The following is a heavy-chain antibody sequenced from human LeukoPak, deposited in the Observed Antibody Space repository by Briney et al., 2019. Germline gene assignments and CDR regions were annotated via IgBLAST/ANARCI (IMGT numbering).Heavy chain of an antibody. D-gene: IGHD2-15*01. CDR1: GGTFSSYA. CDR3: ATSSLVVVADAAFDI. V-gene: IGHV1-69*06. J-gene: IGHJ3*02. CDR2: IIPIFGTA. Sequence: SVKVSCKASGGTFSSYAISWVRQAPGQGLEWMGGIIPIFGTANYAQKFQGRVTITADKSTSTAYMELSSLRSEDTAVYYCATSSLVVVADAAFDIWGQGTMVTVSS.